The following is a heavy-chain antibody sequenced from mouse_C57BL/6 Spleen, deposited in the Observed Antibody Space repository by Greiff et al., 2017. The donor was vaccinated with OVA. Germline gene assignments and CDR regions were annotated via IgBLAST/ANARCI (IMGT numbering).Heavy chain of an antibody. Sequence: EVKLVESGGGLVQPGGSLKLSCAASGFTFSDYYMYWVRQTPEKRLEWVAYISNGGGSTDYPDTVKGRFTISRDNAKNTLYLQMSRLKSEDTAMYYCARPYYGSSHWYCDVWGTGTTVTVSS. J-gene: IGHJ1*03. D-gene: IGHD1-1*01. CDR2: ISNGGGST. V-gene: IGHV5-12*01. CDR1: GFTFSDYY. CDR3: ARPYYGSSHWYCDV.